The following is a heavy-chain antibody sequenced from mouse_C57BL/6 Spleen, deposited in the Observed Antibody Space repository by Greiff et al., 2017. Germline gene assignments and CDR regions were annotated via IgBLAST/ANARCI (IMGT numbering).Heavy chain of an antibody. D-gene: IGHD3-2*02. CDR2: IDPSDSYT. Sequence: VQLQQPGAELVKPGASVKLSCKASGYTFTSYWMQWVKQRPGQGLEWIGEIDPSDSYTNYNQKFKGKATLTVDTSSSTAYMQLSSLTSEDSAVYYCARRGLRLIDYWGQGTTLTVSS. CDR1: GYTFTSYW. J-gene: IGHJ2*01. CDR3: ARRGLRLIDY. V-gene: IGHV1-50*01.